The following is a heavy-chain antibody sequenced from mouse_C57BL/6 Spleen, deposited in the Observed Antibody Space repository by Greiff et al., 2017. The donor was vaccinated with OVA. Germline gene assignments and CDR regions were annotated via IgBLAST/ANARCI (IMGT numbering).Heavy chain of an antibody. V-gene: IGHV1-59*01. CDR2: IDPSDSYT. Sequence: QVQLQQPGAELVRPGTSVKLSCKASGYTFTSYWMHWVKQRPGQGLEWIGVIDPSDSYTNYNQKFKGKATLTVDTSSSTAYMQLSSLTSEDSAVDYCARRGDEGYFDYWGQGTTLTVSS. CDR3: ARRGDEGYFDY. D-gene: IGHD3-3*01. J-gene: IGHJ2*01. CDR1: GYTFTSYW.